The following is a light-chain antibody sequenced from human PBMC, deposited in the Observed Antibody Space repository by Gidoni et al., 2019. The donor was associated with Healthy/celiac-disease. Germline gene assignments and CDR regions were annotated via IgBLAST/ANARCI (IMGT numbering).Light chain of an antibody. CDR1: QGSSSY. J-gene: IGKJ3*01. V-gene: IGKV1-8*01. CDR3: QQNYSYPFT. CDR2: AAS. Sequence: AIRMTQSPSSFSASTGDRVTITCRASQGSSSYLDWYQQKPGKAPKLLIYAASTLQSGVPSRFSGSGSGTDFTLTISCLQSEDFATYYCQQNYSYPFTCGPGTKVDIK.